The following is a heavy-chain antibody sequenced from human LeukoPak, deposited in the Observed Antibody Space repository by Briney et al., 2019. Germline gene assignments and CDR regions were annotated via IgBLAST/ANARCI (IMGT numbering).Heavy chain of an antibody. D-gene: IGHD3-10*01. CDR1: GYSFTSYW. CDR2: IYPDDSDT. CDR3: ARQGSARVRGIIKNWFDP. V-gene: IGHV5-51*01. J-gene: IGHJ5*02. Sequence: GESLKISCKGSGYSFTSYWIGWVRQMPGKGLEWMGIIYPDDSDTRYSPSFQGQVTISADKSISTAYMQWNSLKASDTAMYYCARQGSARVRGIIKNWFDPWGQGTLVTVSS.